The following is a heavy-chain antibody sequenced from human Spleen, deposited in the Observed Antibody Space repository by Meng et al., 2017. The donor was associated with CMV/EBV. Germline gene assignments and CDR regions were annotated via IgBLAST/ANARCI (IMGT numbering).Heavy chain of an antibody. Sequence: GESLKISCAASGFVFNKYWMSWVRQAPGKGLEWVANIKEDGSEEYYVDSVKGRFTISRDNANNFLYLHMNSLSAEDTAVYYCARGITGTTLGAFDIWGQGTMVTVSS. CDR1: GFVFNKYW. CDR3: ARGITGTTLGAFDI. D-gene: IGHD1-20*01. J-gene: IGHJ3*02. V-gene: IGHV3-7*01. CDR2: IKEDGSEE.